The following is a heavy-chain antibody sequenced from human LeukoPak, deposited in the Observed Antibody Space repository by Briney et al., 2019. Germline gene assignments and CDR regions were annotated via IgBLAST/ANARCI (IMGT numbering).Heavy chain of an antibody. Sequence: GGSLRLSCAASGFTSGIYAVSWVRQAPGKGLEWVSAFSGGGDSYYADSVKGRFTISRDNSKKILYLQMNSLRAEDTAVYYCGKEVERHFDLKYWGQGTLVTVSS. CDR2: FSGGGDS. CDR3: GKEVERHFDLKY. J-gene: IGHJ4*02. V-gene: IGHV3-23*01. CDR1: GFTSGIYA.